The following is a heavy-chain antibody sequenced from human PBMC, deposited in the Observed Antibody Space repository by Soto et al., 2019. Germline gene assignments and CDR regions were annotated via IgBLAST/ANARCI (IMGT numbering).Heavy chain of an antibody. CDR3: VKKKGPTDSDLQYFFDS. CDR1: GFAFSTYA. D-gene: IGHD4-17*01. Sequence: EVQLLESGGGLAQPGESLGLSCAASGFAFSTYAMNWVRQIPGKGLEWVASISDSGSKTYYADSVKGRVTIYRDNSMNTVSLQMNHLRAEDTAVYYCVKKKGPTDSDLQYFFDSWGQGRLVTVSS. CDR2: ISDSGSKT. J-gene: IGHJ4*02. V-gene: IGHV3-23*01.